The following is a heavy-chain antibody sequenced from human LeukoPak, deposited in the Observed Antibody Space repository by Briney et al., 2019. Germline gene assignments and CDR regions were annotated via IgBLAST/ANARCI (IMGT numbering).Heavy chain of an antibody. J-gene: IGHJ4*02. Sequence: SETLSLTCTVSGGSISSGSYYWSWIRQPAGKGLEWIGRIYTSGSTNYNPSLKSRVTISVDTSKNQFSLKLSSVTAADTAVYYCAREAGDSGSYHAPGRDYWGQGTLVTVSS. CDR1: GGSISSGSYY. D-gene: IGHD1-26*01. V-gene: IGHV4-61*02. CDR3: AREAGDSGSYHAPGRDY. CDR2: IYTSGST.